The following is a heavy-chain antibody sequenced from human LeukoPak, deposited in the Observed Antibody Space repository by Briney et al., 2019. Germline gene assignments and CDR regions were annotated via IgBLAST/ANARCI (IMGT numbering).Heavy chain of an antibody. CDR2: MNPNSGNT. D-gene: IGHD3-10*01. Sequence: GASVTVSFKSSGYTFTIYDINWVRHAPAPGHELMGVMNPNSGNTGYAQKLQGRVTMTRNTSISTAYMELSSLRSEDTAVYYCAGYGSGSYRNYDAFDIWGQGTMVTVSS. J-gene: IGHJ3*02. CDR1: GYTFTIYD. CDR3: AGYGSGSYRNYDAFDI. V-gene: IGHV1-8*01.